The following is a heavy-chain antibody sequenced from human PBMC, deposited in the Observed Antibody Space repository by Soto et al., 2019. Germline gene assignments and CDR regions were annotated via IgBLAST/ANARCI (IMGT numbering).Heavy chain of an antibody. J-gene: IGHJ5*02. V-gene: IGHV3-23*04. Sequence: EVQLVESGGGLVQPGGSLRLSCAASGFIFDSFALSWVRQAPGKGLEWVSGIGGSGGRTYYADSVKGRFTISRDNSKNTLYLQISTLIAEDTAIYYCAKDRAFWFGEGGWFDPWGQGTLVTVSS. CDR2: IGGSGGRT. D-gene: IGHD3-10*01. CDR3: AKDRAFWFGEGGWFDP. CDR1: GFIFDSFA.